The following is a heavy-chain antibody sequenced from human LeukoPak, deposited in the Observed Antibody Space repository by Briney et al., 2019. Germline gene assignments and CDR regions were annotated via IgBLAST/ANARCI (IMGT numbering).Heavy chain of an antibody. D-gene: IGHD6-25*01. J-gene: IGHJ3*02. Sequence: SETLSVTCTVSGGSISSGSYYGSWIRQPAGKGLEWIGRIYTSGSTNYNPSLKSRVTISVDTSKNQFSLKLSSVTAADTAVYYCARDPSSDAFDIWGQGTMVTVSS. CDR1: GGSISSGSYY. V-gene: IGHV4-61*02. CDR3: ARDPSSDAFDI. CDR2: IYTSGST.